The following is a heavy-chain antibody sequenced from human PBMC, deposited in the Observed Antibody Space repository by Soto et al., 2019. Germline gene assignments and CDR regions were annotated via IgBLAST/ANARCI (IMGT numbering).Heavy chain of an antibody. J-gene: IGHJ4*02. CDR3: ARHGPVIVASITWGYYFDD. Sequence: QLQLQESGPGLVKPSETLSLTCTVSGGSVSSSSCYWGWISQPPGKGLEWIGSIYYSGSTYYNPSLKSRVTISVETTKNQFSLRVSAVGADDTAVYCSARHGPVIVASITWGYYFDDRGQGTLVTVFS. D-gene: IGHD5-12*01. CDR2: IYYSGST. V-gene: IGHV4-39*01. CDR1: GGSVSSSSCY.